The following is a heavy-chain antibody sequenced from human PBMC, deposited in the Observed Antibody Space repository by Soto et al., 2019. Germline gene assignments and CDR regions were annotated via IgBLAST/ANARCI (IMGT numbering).Heavy chain of an antibody. J-gene: IGHJ2*01. Sequence: GGSLRLSCAASGFTFSTYALHWVRQAPGKGLEWVAVISYDGNNKYYADSVKGRFTISRDDSKNTKYLQMNSLRPEDTALYYCARGYYYDGTGLKGPFDLWGRGTQVTVYS. CDR1: GFTFSTYA. D-gene: IGHD3-22*01. CDR2: ISYDGNNK. CDR3: ARGYYYDGTGLKGPFDL. V-gene: IGHV3-30-3*01.